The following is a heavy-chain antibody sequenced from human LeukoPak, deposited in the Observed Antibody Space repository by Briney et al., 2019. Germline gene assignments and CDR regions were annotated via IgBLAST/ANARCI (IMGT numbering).Heavy chain of an antibody. V-gene: IGHV3-21*01. J-gene: IGHJ4*02. CDR3: VRHLTGIAQPFFDY. CDR2: ITSSSSYI. CDR1: GFTFSVYS. Sequence: GRSLRLSCAASGFTFSVYSMTWVRQAPGKGLEWVSSITSSSSYIYYADSLKGRFTISRDNAKNSLYLQMNSLRAEDTAVYYCVRHLTGIAQPFFDYWGQGTLVTVSS. D-gene: IGHD7-27*01.